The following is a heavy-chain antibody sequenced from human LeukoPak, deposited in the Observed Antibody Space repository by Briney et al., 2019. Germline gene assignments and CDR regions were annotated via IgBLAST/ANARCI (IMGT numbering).Heavy chain of an antibody. J-gene: IGHJ2*01. CDR2: ISGSGGSI. V-gene: IGHV3-23*01. CDR3: AKDRGWPTVYWYFDL. Sequence: GGSLRLSCAASGFTFSSYAMSWVRQAPGKGLEWVSAISGSGGSIYYADSVKGRFTISRDNSKNTLYLQMNSLRAEDTAVYYCAKDRGWPTVYWYFDLWGRGTLVTVSS. D-gene: IGHD2-15*01. CDR1: GFTFSSYA.